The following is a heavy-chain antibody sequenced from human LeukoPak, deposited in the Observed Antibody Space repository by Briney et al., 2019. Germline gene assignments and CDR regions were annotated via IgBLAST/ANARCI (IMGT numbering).Heavy chain of an antibody. CDR2: INPSGGST. J-gene: IGHJ4*02. CDR3: ARILVGPTGHFDY. V-gene: IGHV1-46*01. D-gene: IGHD1-26*01. Sequence: ASVKVSCKASGYTFTSYYMHWVRQAPGQGLEWMGIINPSGGSTSYAQKFQGRVTITRDTSASTAYMELRSLRSDDTAVYFCARILVGPTGHFDYWGQGTLVAVSS. CDR1: GYTFTSYY.